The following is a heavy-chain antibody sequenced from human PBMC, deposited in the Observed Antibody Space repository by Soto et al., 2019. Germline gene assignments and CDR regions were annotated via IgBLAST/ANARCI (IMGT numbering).Heavy chain of an antibody. Sequence: SETLSLTCAVYGGSFSGYYWSWIRQPPGKGLEWIGEINHSGSTNYHPSLKSRVTISVDTSKNQFSLKLSSVTAADTAVYYCAREARYCSGGSCYSGLGRYYYYYMDVWGKGTTVTVSS. V-gene: IGHV4-34*01. D-gene: IGHD2-15*01. CDR3: AREARYCSGGSCYSGLGRYYYYYMDV. CDR1: GGSFSGYY. J-gene: IGHJ6*03. CDR2: INHSGST.